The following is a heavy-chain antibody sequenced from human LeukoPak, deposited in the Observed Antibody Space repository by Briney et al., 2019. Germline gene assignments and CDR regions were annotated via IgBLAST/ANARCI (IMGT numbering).Heavy chain of an antibody. D-gene: IGHD3-3*01. Sequence: ASVKVSCKASGGTFSSYAISWVRQAPGQGLEWMGGIIPIFGTANYAQKFQGRVTITADESTSTAYMELSSLRSEDTAVYYCARSGRFLEWLPFDPWGQGTLVTVSS. J-gene: IGHJ5*02. CDR1: GGTFSSYA. CDR3: ARSGRFLEWLPFDP. CDR2: IIPIFGTA. V-gene: IGHV1-69*13.